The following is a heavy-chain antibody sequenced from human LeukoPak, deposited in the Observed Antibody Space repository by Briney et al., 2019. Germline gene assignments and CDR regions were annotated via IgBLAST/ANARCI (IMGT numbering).Heavy chain of an antibody. CDR1: GYTFTSYD. CDR2: IIPIFGTA. V-gene: IGHV1-69*06. CDR3: ASRTKWLVSV. J-gene: IGHJ4*02. D-gene: IGHD3-22*01. Sequence: SVKVSCKASGYTFTSYDISWVRQAPGQGLEWMGGIIPIFGTANYAQKLQGRVTITADKSTSTAYMELSSLRSEDTAVYYCASRTKWLVSVWGQGTLVTVSS.